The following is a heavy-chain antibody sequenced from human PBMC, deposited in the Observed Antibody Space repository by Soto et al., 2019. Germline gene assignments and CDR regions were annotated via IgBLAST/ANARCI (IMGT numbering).Heavy chain of an antibody. CDR3: ASSDYDSSGYYHDGFDI. CDR1: GYTFMSYT. CDR2: INAGNANT. J-gene: IGHJ3*02. D-gene: IGHD3-22*01. V-gene: IGHV1-3*01. Sequence: ASVKVSCKASGYTFMSYTMHWVRQAPGQRLEWMGWINAGNANTKYSQRFQGRVTITRDTSASTAYMELSSLTSEDTAVYYCASSDYDSSGYYHDGFDIWGQGTMVPVPS.